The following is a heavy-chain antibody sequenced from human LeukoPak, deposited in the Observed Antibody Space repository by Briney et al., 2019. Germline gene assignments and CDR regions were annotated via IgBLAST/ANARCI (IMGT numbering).Heavy chain of an antibody. D-gene: IGHD2-2*01. Sequence: GGSLRLSCATSGFTFSSYWMSWVRQAPGKGLEWVANIKQDGSDKYYADSVKGRFTISRDNSKNTLYLQMNSLRAEDTAVYYCAKDEDIVVVPAANPSHDAFDIWGQGTMVTVSS. CDR2: IKQDGSDK. V-gene: IGHV3-7*03. CDR1: GFTFSSYW. J-gene: IGHJ3*02. CDR3: AKDEDIVVVPAANPSHDAFDI.